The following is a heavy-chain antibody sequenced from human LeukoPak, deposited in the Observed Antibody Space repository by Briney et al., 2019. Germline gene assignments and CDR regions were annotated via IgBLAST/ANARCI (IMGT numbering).Heavy chain of an antibody. V-gene: IGHV5-51*01. CDR3: ARGAYGYYYDSSGSFDY. CDR1: GYRFTSYW. D-gene: IGHD3-22*01. J-gene: IGHJ4*02. Sequence: GESLQISCQGSGYRFTSYWIGWVRPVPGKGLEWMGIIYPGDSDTRYSPSFQGQVTISADKSISTAYLQWSSLKASDTAMYYCARGAYGYYYDSSGSFDYWGQGTLVTVSS. CDR2: IYPGDSDT.